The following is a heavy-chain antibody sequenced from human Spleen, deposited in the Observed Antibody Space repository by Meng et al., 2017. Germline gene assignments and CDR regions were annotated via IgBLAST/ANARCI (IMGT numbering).Heavy chain of an antibody. Sequence: QVQLQESGPRLVKPSQTLSLTCTVSGGSISSGGYYWSWIRQHPGKGLEWIGYIYYSESTYYTPSLQSRVTISVDTSKNQFSLRLSSVTAADTAVYYRARDGSGYGRFDPWGQGTLVTVSS. CDR3: ARDGSGYGRFDP. CDR1: GGSISSGGYY. D-gene: IGHD3-22*01. V-gene: IGHV4-31*03. J-gene: IGHJ5*02. CDR2: IYYSEST.